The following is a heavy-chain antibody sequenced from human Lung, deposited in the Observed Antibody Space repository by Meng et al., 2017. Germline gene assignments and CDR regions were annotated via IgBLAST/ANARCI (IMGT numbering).Heavy chain of an antibody. CDR3: ARGTRVSCTGVICYPFDF. CDR1: GLTFSNYA. J-gene: IGHJ4*02. D-gene: IGHD2-8*02. CDR2: TAATDGGT. Sequence: EVQLLESGGGLVQPGGSRRLSWAAYGLTFSNYAMSWVRQAPEKGLEWVSATAATDGGTYHAASVRGRFTISRDNSKNTLSLQMNSLRADDTAIYYCARGTRVSCTGVICYPFDFWGQGTLVTVSS. V-gene: IGHV3-23*01.